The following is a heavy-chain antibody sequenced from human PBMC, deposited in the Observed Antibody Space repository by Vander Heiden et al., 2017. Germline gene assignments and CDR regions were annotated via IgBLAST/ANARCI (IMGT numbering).Heavy chain of an antibody. V-gene: IGHV3-33*01. D-gene: IGHD6-13*01. CDR1: GSPFSPYG. CDR2: TWYDGSNK. CDR3: ATEPSYSSSWYFDY. Sequence: QVQLVESGGGVVQPGRSLRLSCAASGSPFSPYGMHWIRQAPGKGLEWVAFTWYDGSNKYYADSVKGRFTISRDNSKNMLYLQMNSLRTEDTAVYYCATEPSYSSSWYFDYWGQGTLVAVSS. J-gene: IGHJ4*02.